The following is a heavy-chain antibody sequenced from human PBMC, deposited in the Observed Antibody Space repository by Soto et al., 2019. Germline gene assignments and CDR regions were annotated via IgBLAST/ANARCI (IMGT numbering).Heavy chain of an antibody. CDR1: EGTFNSYA. CDR3: ASGASRWYPYFFDS. D-gene: IGHD6-13*01. J-gene: IGHJ4*02. V-gene: IGHV1-69*13. CDR2: IIPYYNTL. Sequence: SVKVSCKASEGTFNSYAIAWVRQAPGQGLEWMGGIIPYYNTLNYAQKFQDRVTITADDSTNTVYMELSSLRSDDTAVYSCASGASRWYPYFFDSWAQGTLVTVSS.